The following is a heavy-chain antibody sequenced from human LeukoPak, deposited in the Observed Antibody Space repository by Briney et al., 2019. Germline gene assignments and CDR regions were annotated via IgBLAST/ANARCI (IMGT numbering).Heavy chain of an antibody. CDR1: GFTFSIYA. D-gene: IGHD3-22*01. Sequence: GGPLRLSCAASGFTFSIYAMSWVRQAPGKGLQWVSSITSRGESTWYVDSVKGRFTITRDNSEITLYLQMHSLRAEDTAVYYCARDRPNYYGSDGHYYRRDGDYWGRGTLVSVSS. V-gene: IGHV3-23*01. J-gene: IGHJ4*02. CDR3: ARDRPNYYGSDGHYYRRDGDY. CDR2: ITSRGEST.